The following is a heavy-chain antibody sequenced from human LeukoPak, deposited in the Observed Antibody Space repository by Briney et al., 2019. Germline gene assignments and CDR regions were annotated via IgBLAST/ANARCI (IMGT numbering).Heavy chain of an antibody. Sequence: ASVTVSCKASGYTFTSYGISWVQQAPGQGLEWMGWISAYNGNTHYAQKLQGRGTMTTDTSTSTAYMELRSLRSDDTAVYYCARSRDSSGYYGSLDAFDIWGQGTMVTVSS. CDR2: ISAYNGNT. D-gene: IGHD3-22*01. J-gene: IGHJ3*02. V-gene: IGHV1-18*01. CDR1: GYTFTSYG. CDR3: ARSRDSSGYYGSLDAFDI.